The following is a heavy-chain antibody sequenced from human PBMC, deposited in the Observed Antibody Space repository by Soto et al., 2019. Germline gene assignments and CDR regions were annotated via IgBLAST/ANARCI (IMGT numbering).Heavy chain of an antibody. J-gene: IGHJ4*01. CDR1: GYSFTSHY. CDR2: IYPGGVNI. CDR3: ARGDFYYDSSGYYGGFAY. Sequence: GASVKVSCKAIGYSFTSHYMHWVRQAPGQGLEWMGTIYPGGVNIGYAQKFKGRVTMTKDTSTSTVYMELNSLTSEDTAVYYCARGDFYYDSSGYYGGFAYWG. V-gene: IGHV1-46*01. D-gene: IGHD3-22*01.